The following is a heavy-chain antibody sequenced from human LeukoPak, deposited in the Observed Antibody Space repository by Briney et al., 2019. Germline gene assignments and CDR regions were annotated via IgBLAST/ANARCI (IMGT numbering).Heavy chain of an antibody. J-gene: IGHJ4*02. CDR2: INSDGSST. CDR1: GFTFSSYW. V-gene: IGHV3-74*01. CDR3: ARGGYGDYRYFDY. D-gene: IGHD4-17*01. Sequence: GGSLRLSCAASGFTFSSYWMHWVRQAPGKGLVWVSRINSDGSSTNYADSVKGRFTISRDNAKNTLYLQMNSLRAEDTAVYYCARGGYGDYRYFDYWGQGTLVTVSS.